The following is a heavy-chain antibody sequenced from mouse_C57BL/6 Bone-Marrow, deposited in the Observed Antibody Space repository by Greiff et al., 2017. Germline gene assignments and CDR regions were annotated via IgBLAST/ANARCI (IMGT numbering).Heavy chain of an antibody. CDR3: ARFYYYGEGFAY. CDR2: ISYDGSN. D-gene: IGHD1-1*01. Sequence: EVQLQDSGPGLVKPSQSLSLTCSVTGYSITSGYYWNWIRQFPGNKLEWMGYISYDGSNNYNPSLKNRISITRDTSKNQFFLKLNSVTTEDTATYYCARFYYYGEGFAYWGQGTLVTVSA. V-gene: IGHV3-6*01. CDR1: GYSITSGYY. J-gene: IGHJ3*01.